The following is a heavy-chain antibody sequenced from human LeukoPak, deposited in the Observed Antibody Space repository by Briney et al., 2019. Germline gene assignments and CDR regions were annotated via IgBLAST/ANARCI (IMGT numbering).Heavy chain of an antibody. CDR2: ISYTGTYI. Sequence: PGGSLRLSCAASAFSLNAYNMNWVRQAPGKGLEWVSSISYTGTYIYYADSVKGRFTISRDNSKNTLYLQMNSLRVEDTAVYYCASGLPGANGLAVAPGPGFQHWGQGTLVTVSS. CDR1: AFSLNAYN. D-gene: IGHD6-13*01. V-gene: IGHV3-21*04. CDR3: ASGLPGANGLAVAPGPGFQH. J-gene: IGHJ1*01.